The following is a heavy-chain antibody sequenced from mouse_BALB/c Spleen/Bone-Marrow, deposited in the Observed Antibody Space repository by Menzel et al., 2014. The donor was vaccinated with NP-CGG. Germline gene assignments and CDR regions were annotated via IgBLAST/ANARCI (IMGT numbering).Heavy chain of an antibody. D-gene: IGHD1-1*01. CDR3: ARDYYGSSLFFY. CDR1: GFNIKDTY. V-gene: IGHV14-3*02. J-gene: IGHJ2*01. CDR2: LDPANGNT. Sequence: VQQQQSGAALVKPGASVKLSCTASGFNIKDTYMHWVKQRPEQGLEWIGRLDPANGNTKYDPKFQGKATITADTSSNAAGLQLSSLTSQDTAVYYWARDYYGSSLFFYWNQGTPLTVSS.